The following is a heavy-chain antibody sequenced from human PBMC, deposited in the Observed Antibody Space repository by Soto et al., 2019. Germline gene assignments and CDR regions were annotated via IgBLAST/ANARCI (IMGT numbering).Heavy chain of an antibody. J-gene: IGHJ4*02. Sequence: PGGSLRLSCAASGFTFISYSMNWVRQAPGKGLEWVSYISSSSSTIYYADSVKGRFTISRDNAKNSLYLQMNSLRDEDTAVYYCARYSMVYYDSSGYFDYWGQGTLVTVSS. CDR1: GFTFISYS. D-gene: IGHD3-22*01. CDR3: ARYSMVYYDSSGYFDY. CDR2: ISSSSSTI. V-gene: IGHV3-48*02.